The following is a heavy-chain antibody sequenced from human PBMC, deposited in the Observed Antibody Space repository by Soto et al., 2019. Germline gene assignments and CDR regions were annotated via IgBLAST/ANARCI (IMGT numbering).Heavy chain of an antibody. Sequence: QVQLVQSGAEVKKPGSSVKVSCKASGGTFGNYAVSWVRQAPGQGLEWMGGTIPALGKTHYIEKFQGRVTITVDDATRTVYMEVRDLTSEDTAIYYCARGPFRPSAMDVWGQGTTVTVSS. CDR1: GGTFGNYA. CDR3: ARGPFRPSAMDV. J-gene: IGHJ6*02. V-gene: IGHV1-69*01. D-gene: IGHD3-10*01. CDR2: TIPALGKT.